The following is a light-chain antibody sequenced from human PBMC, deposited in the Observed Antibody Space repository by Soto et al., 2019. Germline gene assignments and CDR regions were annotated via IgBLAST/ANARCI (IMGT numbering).Light chain of an antibody. CDR2: DAS. Sequence: EIVMTQSQATLSVSPGEGATLSCRASQSVSSNLAWYQLKPGQAPRLLIYDASTRATGIPARFSGSGSGTEFTLTISSLQSEDFAVYYCQQYNNWPRTFGQGTKVEIK. V-gene: IGKV3-15*01. J-gene: IGKJ1*01. CDR1: QSVSSN. CDR3: QQYNNWPRT.